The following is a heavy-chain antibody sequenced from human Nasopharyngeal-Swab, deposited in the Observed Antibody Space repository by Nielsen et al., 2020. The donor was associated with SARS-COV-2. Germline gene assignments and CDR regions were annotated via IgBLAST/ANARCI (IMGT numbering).Heavy chain of an antibody. CDR3: ANARIGYSGYDFPLGWFDP. V-gene: IGHV3-23*01. D-gene: IGHD5-12*01. Sequence: GGSLRLSCAASGLTFSTYAMTWVRQAPGKGLEWLSTMSVRGSGTYYADSVKGRFTISRDNSKSTLYLQMDSLRAEDTAIYYCANARIGYSGYDFPLGWFDPWGQGTLVSVSS. CDR1: GLTFSTYA. CDR2: MSVRGSGT. J-gene: IGHJ5*02.